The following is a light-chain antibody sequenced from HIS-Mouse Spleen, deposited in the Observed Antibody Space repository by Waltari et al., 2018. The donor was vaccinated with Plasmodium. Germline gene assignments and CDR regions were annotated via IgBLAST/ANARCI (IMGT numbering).Light chain of an antibody. CDR1: QRVSSN. CDR3: QQYNNWPPT. J-gene: IGKJ1*01. CDR2: GAS. Sequence: EIVMTQSPATLSVSPGERATLSCRASQRVSSNLAWYQQKPGQAPRLLIYGASTRATGSPARFSGSGSGTEFTLTISSMQSEDFAVYYCQQYNNWPPTFGQGTKVEIK. V-gene: IGKV3-15*01.